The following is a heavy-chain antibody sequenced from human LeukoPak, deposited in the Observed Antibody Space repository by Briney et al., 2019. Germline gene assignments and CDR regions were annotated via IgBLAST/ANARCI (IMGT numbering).Heavy chain of an antibody. V-gene: IGHV1-24*01. CDR2: FDPEDGET. CDR3: ATELGYCSSTSCPLGY. Sequence: GASVKVSCKVSGYTLTELSMHWVRQAPGKGLEWMGGFDPEDGETIYAQKFQGRVTMTEDTSTDTAYMELSSLRSEDTAVYYCATELGYCSSTSCPLGYWGQGTLVTVPS. CDR1: GYTLTELS. J-gene: IGHJ4*02. D-gene: IGHD2-2*01.